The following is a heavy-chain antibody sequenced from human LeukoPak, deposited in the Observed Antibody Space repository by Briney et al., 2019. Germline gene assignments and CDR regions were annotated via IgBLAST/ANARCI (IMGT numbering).Heavy chain of an antibody. CDR2: INAYNGNT. CDR3: ARDSPNFWSGYYTGHDP. J-gene: IGHJ5*02. CDR1: GYTFTSYG. V-gene: IGHV1-18*01. D-gene: IGHD3-3*01. Sequence: ASVKVSCKASGYTFTSYGISWVRQAPGQGLEWMGWINAYNGNTNYAQKLQGRVTMTTDTSTSTAYMELRSLRSDDTAVYYCARDSPNFWSGYYTGHDPWGQGTLVTVSS.